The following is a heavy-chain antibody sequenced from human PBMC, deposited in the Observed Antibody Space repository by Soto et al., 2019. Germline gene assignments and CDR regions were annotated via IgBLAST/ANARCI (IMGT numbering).Heavy chain of an antibody. J-gene: IGHJ6*02. CDR2: ISAYNGNT. V-gene: IGHV1-18*04. D-gene: IGHD2-15*01. CDR1: GYTFTSYG. Sequence: QVQLVQSGAEVKKPGASVKVSCKASGYTFTSYGISWVRQAPGQGLDWMGWISAYNGNTKYAQDLQGRVTMTTDTSTRTAYMALRSLRSDDTAMYYCARFSGGSYNTYYFYYGMDVWGQGTTVTVSS. CDR3: ARFSGGSYNTYYFYYGMDV.